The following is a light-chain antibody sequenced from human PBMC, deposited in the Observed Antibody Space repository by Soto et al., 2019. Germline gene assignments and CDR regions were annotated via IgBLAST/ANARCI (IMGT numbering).Light chain of an antibody. CDR1: QGISSY. CDR3: QQYYSYPPEFT. J-gene: IGKJ3*01. V-gene: IGKV1-8*01. CDR2: AAS. Sequence: AIRMTQSPSSFSASTGDRVTITCRASQGISSYLAWYQQKPGKAPKLLIYAASTLQSGVPSRFSGSGSGTDFTLTISCLQSEDFATYYCQQYYSYPPEFTFCPGTKVDIK.